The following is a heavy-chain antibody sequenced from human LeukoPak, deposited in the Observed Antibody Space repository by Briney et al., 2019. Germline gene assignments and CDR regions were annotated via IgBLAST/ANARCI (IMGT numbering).Heavy chain of an antibody. CDR3: TTDGPYCSGGSCYSPYYYYYGMDV. Sequence: GGSLTLSCAASGFTFSNAWMSWVRQAPGKGLEWVGRIKSKTDGGTPDYAAPVKGRFTISRDDSKNTLYLQMNSLKTEDTAVYYCTTDGPYCSGGSCYSPYYYYYGMDVWGKGTTVTVSS. D-gene: IGHD2-15*01. CDR2: IKSKTDGGTP. V-gene: IGHV3-15*01. CDR1: GFTFSNAW. J-gene: IGHJ6*04.